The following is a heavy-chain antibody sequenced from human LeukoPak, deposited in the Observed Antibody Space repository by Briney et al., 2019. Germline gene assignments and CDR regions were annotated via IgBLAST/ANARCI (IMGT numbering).Heavy chain of an antibody. Sequence: PGGSLRLSCAASGLTVSTNYMSWVRQVPGKGLEWVSLIYSSGSTYYADSVKGQFTISRDHSKNTLYLQMNSLTAEDTAVYYCARTSLSGDGYKVGYFDYWGQGTLVTVSS. J-gene: IGHJ4*02. V-gene: IGHV3-53*01. CDR2: IYSSGST. CDR1: GLTVSTNY. D-gene: IGHD5-24*01. CDR3: ARTSLSGDGYKVGYFDY.